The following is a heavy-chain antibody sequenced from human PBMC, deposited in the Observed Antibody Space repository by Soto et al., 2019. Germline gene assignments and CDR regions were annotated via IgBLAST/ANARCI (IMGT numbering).Heavy chain of an antibody. Sequence: QVQLQESGPGLVKPSETLSLTCTVSGGSISSYYWSWIRQPAGKGLQWIGRIYTSGSTNYNPSLRSRVTMSVDTSKNQFSLKLSSVTAADTAVYYCARACSSTSCYDVFDSWGQGILVTVSS. CDR2: IYTSGST. CDR3: ARACSSTSCYDVFDS. CDR1: GGSISSYY. V-gene: IGHV4-4*07. D-gene: IGHD2-2*01. J-gene: IGHJ4*02.